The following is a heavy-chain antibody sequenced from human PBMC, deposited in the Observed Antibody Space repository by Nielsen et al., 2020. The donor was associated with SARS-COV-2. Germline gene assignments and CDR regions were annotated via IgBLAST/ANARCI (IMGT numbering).Heavy chain of an antibody. J-gene: IGHJ6*02. D-gene: IGHD2-2*01. V-gene: IGHV1-18*01. CDR2: ISAYNGNT. Sequence: ASVKVSCKASGGTFSSYAISWVRQAPGQGLEWMGWISAYNGNTNYAQKLQGRVTMTTDTSTSTAYMELRSLRSDDTAVYYCAREGDCSSTSCYGTWVYYYGMDVWGQGTTVTVSS. CDR3: AREGDCSSTSCYGTWVYYYGMDV. CDR1: GGTFSSYA.